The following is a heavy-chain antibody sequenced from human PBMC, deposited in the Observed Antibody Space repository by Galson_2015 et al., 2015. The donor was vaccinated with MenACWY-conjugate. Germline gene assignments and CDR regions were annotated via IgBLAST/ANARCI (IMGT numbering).Heavy chain of an antibody. Sequence: SLTCTVSGGSVNSASYYWNWIRQPPGKALEWIGNIFYSGSTSYNSSLKSRVTISVDTSKNQFSLKLTSVTAADTAMYYCARVAGSYDRWLDPWGQGTLVTVSS. V-gene: IGHV4-61*01. CDR1: GGSVNSASYY. CDR2: IFYSGST. D-gene: IGHD1-26*01. J-gene: IGHJ5*02. CDR3: ARVAGSYDRWLDP.